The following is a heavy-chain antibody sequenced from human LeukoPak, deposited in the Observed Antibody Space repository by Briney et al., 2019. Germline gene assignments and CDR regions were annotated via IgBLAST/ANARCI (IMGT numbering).Heavy chain of an antibody. Sequence: PGGSLRLSCAASGFTFSSHWMHWVRQAPGKGLVWVSRIKDDGSHTNYADSVKGRFTISRDNVKNTLSLQMNSLRAEDTAVYYCARGSGIITGIDEWGQGTLVTVPS. J-gene: IGHJ4*02. CDR1: GFTFSSHW. D-gene: IGHD6-25*01. CDR3: ARGSGIITGIDE. V-gene: IGHV3-74*01. CDR2: IKDDGSHT.